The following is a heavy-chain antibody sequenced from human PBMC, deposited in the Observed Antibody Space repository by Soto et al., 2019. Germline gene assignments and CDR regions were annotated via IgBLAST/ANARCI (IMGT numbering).Heavy chain of an antibody. Sequence: GGCLRLSGAAAGFTFSTYWMHWVRQAPGKGLVWVSSISSDGSSTTYADSVKGRFTISRDNAKDTLYLQMNSLRAEDTAVYYCARVGYSSGWYLDYWGQGALVTVSS. CDR2: ISSDGSST. V-gene: IGHV3-74*01. CDR3: ARVGYSSGWYLDY. CDR1: GFTFSTYW. D-gene: IGHD6-19*01. J-gene: IGHJ4*02.